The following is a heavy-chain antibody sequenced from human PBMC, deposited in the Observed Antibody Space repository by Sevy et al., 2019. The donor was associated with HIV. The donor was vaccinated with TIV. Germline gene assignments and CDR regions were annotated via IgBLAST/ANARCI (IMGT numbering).Heavy chain of an antibody. CDR3: VRAIGAAGSY. CDR1: GFSFSSYW. CDR2: IKEDGSMI. V-gene: IGHV3-7*01. Sequence: GGSLRLSCEASGFSFSSYWMSWVRQAPGKGLEWVANIKEDGSMIYYVDSVKGRFTISRDNAKNSVYLQMTSLRAEDAALYYCVRAIGAAGSYWGQGTPVTVSS. D-gene: IGHD6-13*01. J-gene: IGHJ4*02.